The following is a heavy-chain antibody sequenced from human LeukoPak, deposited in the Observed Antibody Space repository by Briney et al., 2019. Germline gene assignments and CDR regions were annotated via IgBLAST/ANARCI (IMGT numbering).Heavy chain of an antibody. D-gene: IGHD5-12*01. V-gene: IGHV4-34*01. Sequence: PSETLSLTCAVYGVSFSGYYWSWIRQPPGKGLEWIGEINHSGSTNYNPSLKSRVTISVDTSKNQFSLKLSSVTAADTAVYYCARGRGEVYSGYPTRYYYYYYMDVWGKGTTVTVSS. CDR3: ARGRGEVYSGYPTRYYYYYYMDV. CDR1: GVSFSGYY. CDR2: INHSGST. J-gene: IGHJ6*03.